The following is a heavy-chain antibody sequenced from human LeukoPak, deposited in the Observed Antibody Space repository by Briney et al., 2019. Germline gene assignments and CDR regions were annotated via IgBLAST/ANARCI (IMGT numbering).Heavy chain of an antibody. Sequence: GGSLRLSFAASGFTFSSDAMSWVRQAPGKGLEWVSVIYSGGDTYYADSVKGRFTISRDNSKNTVYLQMSSLRAEDTAVYYCARDMTTETTGDYWGQGTLVTVSS. V-gene: IGHV3-66*01. CDR1: GFTFSSDA. CDR3: ARDMTTETTGDY. CDR2: IYSGGDT. J-gene: IGHJ4*02. D-gene: IGHD4-11*01.